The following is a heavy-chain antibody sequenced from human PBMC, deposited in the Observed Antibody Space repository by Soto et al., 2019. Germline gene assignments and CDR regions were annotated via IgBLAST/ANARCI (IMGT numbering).Heavy chain of an antibody. CDR2: IHHSGST. D-gene: IGHD3-10*02. J-gene: IGHJ4*02. V-gene: IGHV4-34*01. Sequence: SETLSLTCALYGGSFDGYYWSWIRQSPGKGLEWIGEIHHSGSTKYNPSLKSRVSLSVDTSTKQFSLKMTSMTAADTAVYYCARDVRKTLDYWGQGTLVTVSS. CDR1: GGSFDGYY. CDR3: ARDVRKTLDY.